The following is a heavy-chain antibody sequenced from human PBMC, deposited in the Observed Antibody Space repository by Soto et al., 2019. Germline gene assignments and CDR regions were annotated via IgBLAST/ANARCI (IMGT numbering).Heavy chain of an antibody. J-gene: IGHJ4*02. CDR2: MNTNSGNT. CDR3: ARNYGSGIDY. D-gene: IGHD3-10*01. V-gene: IGHV1-8*01. CDR1: GYTFTSYD. Sequence: ASGKVSCKASGYTFTSYDINWVRQAPGHGLEWMGWMNTNSGNTGYAQKFQGRVTMTRNTTISTAYMELSSLRSEDTAVYYCARNYGSGIDYWGQGTLVTVSS.